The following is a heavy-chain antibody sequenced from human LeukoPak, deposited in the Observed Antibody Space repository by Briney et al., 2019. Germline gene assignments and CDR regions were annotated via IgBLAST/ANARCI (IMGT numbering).Heavy chain of an antibody. J-gene: IGHJ4*02. CDR1: GYTFTGYY. CDR3: AHSSTY. V-gene: IGHV1-2*02. Sequence: ASVKVSCKASGYTFTGYYIHWVRQAPGQGLEWMGWINPNSGGTEYAQKFQGRVTMTRDTSISTAYMELTRLTSDDTAVYCCAHSSTYWGQGTLVTVSS. CDR2: INPNSGGT.